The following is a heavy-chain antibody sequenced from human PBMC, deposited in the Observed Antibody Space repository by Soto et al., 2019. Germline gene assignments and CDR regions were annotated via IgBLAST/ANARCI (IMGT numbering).Heavy chain of an antibody. CDR3: AKDPGGYYYYGMDV. CDR1: GFTFSSYA. V-gene: IGHV3-23*01. D-gene: IGHD3-16*01. J-gene: IGHJ6*02. CDR2: ISGSGGST. Sequence: GGSLRLSCAASGFTFSSYAMSWVRQAPGKGLEWVSAISGSGGSTYYADSVKGRFTISRDNSKNTLYLQMNSLRAEDTAVYYCAKDPGGYYYYGMDVWGQGTTVTVSS.